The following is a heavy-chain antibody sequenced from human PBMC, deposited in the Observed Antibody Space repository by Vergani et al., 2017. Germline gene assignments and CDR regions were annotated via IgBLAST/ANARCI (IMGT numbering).Heavy chain of an antibody. D-gene: IGHD3-16*01. J-gene: IGHJ6*02. CDR3: AKGALGVGWGYYYGMDV. CDR2: ISWNRGSI. V-gene: IGHV3-9*01. Sequence: EVQLVESGGGLVQPGRSLRLSCAASGFTFDDYAMHWVRQAPGKGLEWVSGISWNRGSIGYADSVKGRFTISRDNAKNSLYLQMNSLRAEDTALYYCAKGALGVGWGYYYGMDVWGQGTTVTVSS. CDR1: GFTFDDYA.